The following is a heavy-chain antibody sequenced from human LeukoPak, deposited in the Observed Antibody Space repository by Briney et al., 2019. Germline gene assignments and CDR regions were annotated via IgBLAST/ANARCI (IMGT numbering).Heavy chain of an antibody. CDR2: ISYNGAST. CDR3: AKSHSEAQRGYFDY. J-gene: IGHJ4*02. Sequence: GGSLRLSCAASGFTFSGSAITWLGQAPGKGLEGVSRISYNGASTYYADSVKGRFTISRDNSRDTLYVQMHSLRAEDAAVYYCAKSHSEAQRGYFDYWGQGPLVTVSS. CDR1: GFTFSGSA. V-gene: IGHV3-23*01. D-gene: IGHD5-24*01.